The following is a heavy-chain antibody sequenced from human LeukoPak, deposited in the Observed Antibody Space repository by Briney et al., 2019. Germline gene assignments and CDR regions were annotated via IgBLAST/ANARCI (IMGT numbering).Heavy chain of an antibody. Sequence: PSETLSLTCTVSGGSISPYYWSWIRQPPGKGLEWIGYIYYSGSTNYNPSLKSRVTISVDTSKNQFSLKLSSVTAADTAVYYCARQRFLEWYFDYWGQGTLVTVSS. J-gene: IGHJ4*02. CDR3: ARQRFLEWYFDY. D-gene: IGHD3-3*01. CDR1: GGSISPYY. V-gene: IGHV4-59*08. CDR2: IYYSGST.